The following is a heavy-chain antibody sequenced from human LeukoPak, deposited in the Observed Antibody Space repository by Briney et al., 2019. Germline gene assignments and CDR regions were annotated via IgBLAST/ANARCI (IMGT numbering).Heavy chain of an antibody. CDR1: GFSLNTSGMC. J-gene: IGHJ4*02. Sequence: FGATLVNHTQTLTLTCTFSGFSLNTSGMCVSWIRQPRGYPLLWLARIDWDDDKYSSTSMKTRLTISKDTSKNQVVLTMTNMDPVDTATYYCARTIYSTTWGSYFDYWGQGTLGTLSS. V-gene: IGHV2-70*11. CDR2: IDWDDDK. D-gene: IGHD6-13*01. CDR3: ARTIYSTTWGSYFDY.